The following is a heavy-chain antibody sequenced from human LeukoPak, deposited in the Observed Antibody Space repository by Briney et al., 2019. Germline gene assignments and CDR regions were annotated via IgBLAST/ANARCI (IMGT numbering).Heavy chain of an antibody. J-gene: IGHJ3*02. CDR3: AKDPNGDYIGAFDM. CDR1: GITASSYA. V-gene: IGHV3-23*01. Sequence: GGSLRLSCAASGITASSYAMTWVRQAPGKGLEWVSSISGSGDRTMYADSVKGRFAISRDNFKNTLYLQMNSLRAEDTALYHCAKDPNGDYIGAFDMWGQGTMVTVSS. D-gene: IGHD4-17*01. CDR2: ISGSGDRT.